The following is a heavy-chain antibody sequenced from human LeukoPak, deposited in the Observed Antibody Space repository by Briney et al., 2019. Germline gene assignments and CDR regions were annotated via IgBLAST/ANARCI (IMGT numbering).Heavy chain of an antibody. J-gene: IGHJ4*02. V-gene: IGHV3-7*01. Sequence: GGSLRLSCAASGFIFSSYWMSWVRQAPGKGLEWVAHIKQDGSEKYHVDSVKGRFTISRDNAENSLYLQMNSLRDDDTAVYYCARSPTVTTRVVDSWGQGTLVTVSS. D-gene: IGHD4-17*01. CDR2: IKQDGSEK. CDR3: ARSPTVTTRVVDS. CDR1: GFIFSSYW.